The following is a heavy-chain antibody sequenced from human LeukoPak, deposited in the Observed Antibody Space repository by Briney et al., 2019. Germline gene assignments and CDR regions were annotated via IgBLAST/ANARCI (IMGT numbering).Heavy chain of an antibody. CDR2: IDNSGGVT. J-gene: IGHJ4*02. CDR1: GFTFSSYA. V-gene: IGHV3-23*01. D-gene: IGHD5-12*01. Sequence: GGSLRLSCAASGFTFSSYAMNWVRQAPGKGLEWVSAIDNSGGVTYYADSVKGRFTISRDNSKNTLYLQMSSLRVEDTAIYYCEIVATVTASLNCWGQGTLLTVSS. CDR3: EIVATVTASLNC.